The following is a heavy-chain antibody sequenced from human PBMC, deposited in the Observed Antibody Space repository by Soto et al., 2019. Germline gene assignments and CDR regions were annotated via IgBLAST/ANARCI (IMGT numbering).Heavy chain of an antibody. CDR3: AKGPYSGYDLADYCHY. D-gene: IGHD5-12*01. V-gene: IGHV3-23*01. Sequence: GGYLRLSCAASGFTFSTYAMTWVRQAPGKGLEWVSAISGTAASTYYADSVKGRFTISRDNSKNTLYLQMNSLRAEDTAVYYCAKGPYSGYDLADYCHYWGQGTLVTVSS. CDR1: GFTFSTYA. CDR2: ISGTAAST. J-gene: IGHJ4*02.